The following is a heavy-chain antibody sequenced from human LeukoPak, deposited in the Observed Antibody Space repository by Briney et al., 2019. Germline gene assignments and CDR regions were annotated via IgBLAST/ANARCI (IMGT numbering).Heavy chain of an antibody. J-gene: IGHJ4*02. V-gene: IGHV4-39*01. CDR1: GGSISSSTYY. CDR3: ARQGVGATDC. D-gene: IGHD1-26*01. CDR2: ITYSGST. Sequence: SETLSLTCTVSGGSISSSTYYWAWIRQSPGKGLEWIGSITYSGSTYYNPSLESRVAISVDTSKNQFSLRLISVTAVDTAVYYCARQGVGATDCWGQGTLVTVSS.